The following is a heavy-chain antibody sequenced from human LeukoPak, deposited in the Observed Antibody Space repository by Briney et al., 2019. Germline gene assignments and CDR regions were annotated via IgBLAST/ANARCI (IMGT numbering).Heavy chain of an antibody. J-gene: IGHJ6*03. CDR2: INHSGST. CDR1: GGSFSGYY. Sequence: SETLSLTCAVYGGSFSGYYWSWIRQPPGKGLEWIGEINHSGSTNYNPSLKSRVTISVDTSKNQFSLKLSSVTAADTAVYYCARGRTPLLRAYYYYYYYYMDVWGKGTTVTVSS. CDR3: ARGRTPLLRAYYYYYYYYMDV. V-gene: IGHV4-34*01. D-gene: IGHD2-21*01.